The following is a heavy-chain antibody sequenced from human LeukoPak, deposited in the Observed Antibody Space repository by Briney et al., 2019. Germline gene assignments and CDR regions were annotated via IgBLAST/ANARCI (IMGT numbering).Heavy chain of an antibody. CDR1: GFTFSRYA. V-gene: IGHV3-23*01. D-gene: IGHD6-19*01. CDR2: MTGWGST. CDR3: ARELQWVSSPIGFMTVDF. Sequence: GGSLTLTCAASGFTFSRYAKSWVCQAPAKGLGWVSVMTGWGSTFYAVSVRGRFTMFRDNSKDTLFLQMNSLRSEGTAFYYCARELQWVSSPIGFMTVDFWGQGSLVTVSS. J-gene: IGHJ4*02.